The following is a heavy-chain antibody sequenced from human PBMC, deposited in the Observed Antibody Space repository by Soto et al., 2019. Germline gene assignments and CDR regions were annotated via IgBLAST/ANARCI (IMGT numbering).Heavy chain of an antibody. D-gene: IGHD2-15*01. Sequence: EVQLLESGGGLVQPGGSLRLSCAASGFTFSSYAMSWVRQAPGKGLEWVSAISGSGGSTYYADSVKGRFTISRDNSKNTLYLQMNSLRAEDTAVYYCAKDRSGVVVVVAATPDYWGQGTLVTVSS. J-gene: IGHJ4*02. V-gene: IGHV3-23*01. CDR2: ISGSGGST. CDR3: AKDRSGVVVVVAATPDY. CDR1: GFTFSSYA.